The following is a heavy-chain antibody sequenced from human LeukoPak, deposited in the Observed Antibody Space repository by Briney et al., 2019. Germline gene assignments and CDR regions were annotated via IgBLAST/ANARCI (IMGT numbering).Heavy chain of an antibody. J-gene: IGHJ4*02. V-gene: IGHV3-74*01. Sequence: GGSLRLSCAASVFTFSSYWMHWVRQGPGKGLVWVSRINRDGSSTSYADSVKGRFTISRDNAKNTLYLQMNSLRAEDTAEYYCARGDPYYYDSSGYPPSVVFVYWGQGALVAVSS. CDR2: INRDGSST. CDR3: ARGDPYYYDSSGYPPSVVFVY. D-gene: IGHD3-22*01. CDR1: VFTFSSYW.